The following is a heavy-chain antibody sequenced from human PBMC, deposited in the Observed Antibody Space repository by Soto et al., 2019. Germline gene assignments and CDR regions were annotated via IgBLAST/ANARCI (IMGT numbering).Heavy chain of an antibody. CDR1: GFTFSSYA. V-gene: IGHV3-23*01. CDR3: ARGISYYYGSGSLEYYGMDV. CDR2: ISGSGGST. Sequence: GGSLRLSCAASGFTFSSYAMSWVRQAPGKGLEWVSAISGSGGSTYYADSVKGRFTISRDNSKNTLYLQMNSLRAEDTAVYYCARGISYYYGSGSLEYYGMDVWGQGTTVTVSS. J-gene: IGHJ6*02. D-gene: IGHD3-10*01.